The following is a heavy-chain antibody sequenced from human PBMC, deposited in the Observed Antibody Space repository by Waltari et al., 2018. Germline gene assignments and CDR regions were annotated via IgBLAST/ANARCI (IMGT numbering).Heavy chain of an antibody. CDR1: GFTFSTYW. CDR2: IKGDGSQK. V-gene: IGHV3-7*01. CDR3: ARDGGYNVGSLDY. J-gene: IGHJ4*02. Sequence: EVHLVESGGGLVQPGGSLRLSCVASGFTFSTYWMTWVRQAPGKGLEWLANIKGDGSQKNYVDSVKGRFTISRDTANNSLYLQMNSLRAEDTAVYYCARDGGYNVGSLDYWGQGTLVTVSS. D-gene: IGHD5-12*01.